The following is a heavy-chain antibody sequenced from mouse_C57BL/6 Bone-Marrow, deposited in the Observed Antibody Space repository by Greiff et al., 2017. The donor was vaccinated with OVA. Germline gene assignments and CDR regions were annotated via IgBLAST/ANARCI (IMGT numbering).Heavy chain of an antibody. CDR1: GYTFTSYG. D-gene: IGHD2-1*01. CDR3: ARRGNPDYYAMDY. J-gene: IGHJ4*01. V-gene: IGHV1-81*01. Sequence: VQLQQSGAELARPGASVKLSCKASGYTFTSYGISWVKQRTGQGLEWIGEIYPGSGNTYYNEKFKGKATLTADKSSSTAYMELRSLTSEDSAGYFCARRGNPDYYAMDYWGQGTSVTVSS. CDR2: IYPGSGNT.